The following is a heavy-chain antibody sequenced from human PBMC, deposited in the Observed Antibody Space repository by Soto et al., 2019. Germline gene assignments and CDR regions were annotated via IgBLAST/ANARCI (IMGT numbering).Heavy chain of an antibody. Sequence: GGSLRLSCAASGFTFSSYDMHWVRQATGKGLEWVSAIGTAGDTYYPGSVKGRFTISRENAKNSLYLQMNSLRAGDTAVYYCARAQWLATPYYDYWGQRTLVTVSS. J-gene: IGHJ4*02. CDR3: ARAQWLATPYYDY. CDR2: IGTAGDT. D-gene: IGHD6-19*01. CDR1: GFTFSSYD. V-gene: IGHV3-13*01.